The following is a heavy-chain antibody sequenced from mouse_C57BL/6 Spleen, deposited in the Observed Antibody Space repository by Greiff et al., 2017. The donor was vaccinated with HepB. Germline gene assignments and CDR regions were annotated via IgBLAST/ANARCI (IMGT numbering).Heavy chain of an antibody. CDR3: ARGGKEAWFAY. J-gene: IGHJ3*01. CDR1: GFTFSDYY. CDR2: ISNGGGST. Sequence: EVQLVESGGGLVQPGGSLKLSCAASGFTFSDYYMYWVRQTPEKRLEWVAYISNGGGSTYYPDTVKGRFTISRDNAKNTLYLQMSRLKSEDTAMYYCARGGKEAWFAYWGQGTLVTVSA. D-gene: IGHD1-3*01. V-gene: IGHV5-12*01.